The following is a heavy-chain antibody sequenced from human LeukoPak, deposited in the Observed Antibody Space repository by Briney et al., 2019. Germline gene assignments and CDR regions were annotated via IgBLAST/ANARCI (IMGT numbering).Heavy chain of an antibody. CDR2: IIPIFGTA. V-gene: IGHV1-69*01. J-gene: IGHJ4*02. D-gene: IGHD6-19*01. CDR1: GGTFSSYA. Sequence: ASVKVSCKASGGTFSSYAISWVRQAPGQGLEWMGGIIPIFGTANYAQKFQGRVTITADESTSTAYMELSSLRSEDTAVYYCARGRYNSGWDDYWGQGTLVTVSS. CDR3: ARGRYNSGWDDY.